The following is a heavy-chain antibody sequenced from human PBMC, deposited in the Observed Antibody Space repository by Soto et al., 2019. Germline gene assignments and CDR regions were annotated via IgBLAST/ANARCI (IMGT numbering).Heavy chain of an antibody. V-gene: IGHV4-31*03. J-gene: IGHJ4*02. CDR1: GGSISSGGYY. Sequence: QVQLQESGPGLVKPSQTLSLTCTVSGGSISSGGYYWSWIRQHPGKGLEWIGYIYYSGSTYYNPSLKSRVTISVDTSKNQFSLNLISVTAADTAVYYCARCRARVWSGYPDYWGQGTLVTVSS. D-gene: IGHD3-3*01. CDR3: ARCRARVWSGYPDY. CDR2: IYYSGST.